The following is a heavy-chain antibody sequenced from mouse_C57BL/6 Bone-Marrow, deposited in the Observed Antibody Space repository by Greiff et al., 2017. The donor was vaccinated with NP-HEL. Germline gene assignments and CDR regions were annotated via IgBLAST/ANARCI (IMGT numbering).Heavy chain of an antibody. CDR1: GYTFTDYE. J-gene: IGHJ2*01. Sequence: QVQLQQSGAELVRPGASVTLSCKASGYTFTDYEMHWVKQTPVHGLEWIGGIDPETGGTAYNQKFKGKAILTADKSSSTAYMKLRSLTSEDSAVYYCTRYPVCYYGSNYDYFDYWGQGTTLTVSS. V-gene: IGHV1-15*01. CDR3: TRYPVCYYGSNYDYFDY. CDR2: IDPETGGT. D-gene: IGHD1-1*01.